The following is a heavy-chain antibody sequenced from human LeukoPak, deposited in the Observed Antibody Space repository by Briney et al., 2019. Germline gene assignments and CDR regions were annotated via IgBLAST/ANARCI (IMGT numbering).Heavy chain of an antibody. D-gene: IGHD3-9*01. CDR1: GGSISSSSYY. CDR3: ARDRYPDPLYFDY. CDR2: IYYSGST. Sequence: SETLSLTCTVSGGSISSSSYYWGWIGQPPGQGLEWIGSIYYSGSTYYNPSLKSRVTISVDTSKNQFSLKLSSVTAADTAVYYCARDRYPDPLYFDYWGQGTLVAVSS. V-gene: IGHV4-39*07. J-gene: IGHJ4*02.